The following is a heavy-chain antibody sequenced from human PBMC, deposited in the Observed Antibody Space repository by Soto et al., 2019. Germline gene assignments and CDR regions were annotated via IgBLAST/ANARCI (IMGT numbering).Heavy chain of an antibody. CDR2: VSSSGGST. Sequence: EVQLLESGGGFVQPGGSLRLSCAASGFTFGSYAMSWVRQAPGKGLEWVSSVSSSGGSTYYADSVKGRFTISRDNSKNTLFLQVNSLRAEDTALYYCAKRTSANWYFDLWGRGTLVTVSS. CDR1: GFTFGSYA. D-gene: IGHD6-6*01. J-gene: IGHJ2*01. CDR3: AKRTSANWYFDL. V-gene: IGHV3-23*01.